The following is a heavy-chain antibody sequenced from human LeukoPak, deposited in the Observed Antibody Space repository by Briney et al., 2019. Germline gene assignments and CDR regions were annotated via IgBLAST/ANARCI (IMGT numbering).Heavy chain of an antibody. J-gene: IGHJ4*02. D-gene: IGHD3-16*01. CDR2: ISSSGSTI. V-gene: IGHV3-48*03. CDR3: AREPNYDYVWGSFYYFDY. CDR1: GFTFSSYE. Sequence: GGSLRLSCAASGFTFSSYEMNWVRQAPGKGLEWVSYISSSGSTIYYADSVKGRFTISRDNAKNSLYLQMNSLRAEDTAVYYCAREPNYDYVWGSFYYFDYWGQGTLVTVSS.